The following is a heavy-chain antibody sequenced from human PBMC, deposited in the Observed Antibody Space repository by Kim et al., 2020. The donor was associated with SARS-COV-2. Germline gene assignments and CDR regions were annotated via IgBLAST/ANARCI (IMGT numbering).Heavy chain of an antibody. Sequence: ASVKVSCQASGYTFTSYAMHWVRQPPGQRLEWMGWINAGNGNTKYSQKFQGRVTITRDTSASTAYMELSSLRSEDTAVYYCARVVGYSYGRNPSGYFDYWGQGTLVTVSS. CDR3: ARVVGYSYGRNPSGYFDY. V-gene: IGHV1-3*01. J-gene: IGHJ4*02. CDR2: INAGNGNT. CDR1: GYTFTSYA. D-gene: IGHD5-18*01.